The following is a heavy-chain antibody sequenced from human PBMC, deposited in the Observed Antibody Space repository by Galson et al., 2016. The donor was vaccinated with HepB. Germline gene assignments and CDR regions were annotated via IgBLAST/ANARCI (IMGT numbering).Heavy chain of an antibody. J-gene: IGHJ6*02. V-gene: IGHV3-23*03. Sequence: SLRLSCAASGFTFGSFAMSWVRQAPGKGLEWVSSIYGGGNDPSYADSVKGRFTISRDNSKSTLYLQMNSLRAEDTAVYYCARDNAWFGERKFYYYYGLDVWGQGTTVTVSS. CDR3: ARDNAWFGERKFYYYYGLDV. D-gene: IGHD3-10*01. CDR2: IYGGGNDP. CDR1: GFTFGSFA.